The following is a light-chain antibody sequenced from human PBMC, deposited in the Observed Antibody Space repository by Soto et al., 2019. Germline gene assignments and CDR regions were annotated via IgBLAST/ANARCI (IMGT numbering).Light chain of an antibody. CDR3: QQYGRSPPIT. CDR1: QSVSSST. CDR2: AAS. V-gene: IGKV3-20*01. Sequence: EMVLTQSPGTLSLSPGERVTLSCSASQSVSSSTLDWYQQRPGQAPRLLICAASSWATGIPDKFSGSGSGTDFALTISRLEPEDLAVYYCQQYGRSPPITFGGGTKVELK. J-gene: IGKJ4*01.